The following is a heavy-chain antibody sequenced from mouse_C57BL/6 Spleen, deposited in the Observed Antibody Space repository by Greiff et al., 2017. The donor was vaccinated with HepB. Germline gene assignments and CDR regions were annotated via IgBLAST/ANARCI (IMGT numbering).Heavy chain of an antibody. CDR1: GFTFSSYT. CDR3: ARQGYYGSPWFAY. D-gene: IGHD1-1*01. V-gene: IGHV5-9*01. CDR2: ISGGGGNT. J-gene: IGHJ3*01. Sequence: EVKLQESGGGLVKPGGSLKLSCAASGFTFSSYTMSWVRQTPEKRLEWVATISGGGGNTYYPDSVKGRFTISRDNAKNTLYLQMSSLRSEDTALYYCARQGYYGSPWFAYWGQGTLVTVSA.